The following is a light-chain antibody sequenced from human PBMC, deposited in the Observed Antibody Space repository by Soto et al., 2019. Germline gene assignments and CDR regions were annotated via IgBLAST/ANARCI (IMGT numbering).Light chain of an antibody. CDR1: SSNIGRNY. Sequence: QSVLTQPPSASGTPGQRVTISCSGSSSNIGRNYVSWYQQLPGTAPKLLIYRDDERPSGVPDRFSGSKSGTSASLAISGLQSEDEADYYCAAWDDSLNGPVFGGGTMLTVL. V-gene: IGLV1-44*01. J-gene: IGLJ2*01. CDR3: AAWDDSLNGPV. CDR2: RDD.